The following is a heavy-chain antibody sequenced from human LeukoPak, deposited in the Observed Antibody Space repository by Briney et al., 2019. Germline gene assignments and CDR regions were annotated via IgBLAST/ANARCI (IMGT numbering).Heavy chain of an antibody. CDR2: IKQDGSEK. D-gene: IGHD3-9*01. V-gene: IGHV3-7*01. CDR3: AREANYDILTGYFDP. CDR1: GFTFSSYW. J-gene: IGHJ5*02. Sequence: GGSLRLSCAASGFTFSSYWMSWVRQAPGEGLEWVANIKQDGSEKYYVDSVKGRFTISRDNAKNSLYLQMNSLRAEDTAVYYCAREANYDILTGYFDPWGQGTLVTVSS.